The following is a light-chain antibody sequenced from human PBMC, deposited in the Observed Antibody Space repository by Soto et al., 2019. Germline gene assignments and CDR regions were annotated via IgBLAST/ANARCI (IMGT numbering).Light chain of an antibody. CDR3: SSYPGSGTI. J-gene: IGLJ2*01. V-gene: IGLV2-23*01. Sequence: QSALTQPASVSGSPGQSMTISCTGTSSDVGSYNTFSWYQQHPGQAPKLIIYEGNKRPSGISNRFSGSKSGNTASLTISGLQADDEADYFCSSYPGSGTIFGGGTKLTVL. CDR2: EGN. CDR1: SSDVGSYNT.